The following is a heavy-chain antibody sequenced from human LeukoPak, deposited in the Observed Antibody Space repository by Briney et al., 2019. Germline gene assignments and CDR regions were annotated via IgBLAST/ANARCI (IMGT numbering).Heavy chain of an antibody. J-gene: IGHJ6*02. CDR3: ARGPYGDHHYYYGMDL. V-gene: IGHV3-33*08. CDR1: GFTFSSYA. CDR2: IWYDGSSD. D-gene: IGHD4-17*01. Sequence: PGGSLRLSCAASGFTFSSYAMSWVRQAPGKGLEWVAVIWYDGSSDYYGDSVKGRFTISRDNSKNTVFLQMNSLRAEDTAVYYCARGPYGDHHYYYGMDLWGQGTTVTVSS.